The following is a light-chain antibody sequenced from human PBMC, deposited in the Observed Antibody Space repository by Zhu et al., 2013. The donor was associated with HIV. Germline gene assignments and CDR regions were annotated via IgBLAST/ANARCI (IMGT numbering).Light chain of an antibody. CDR1: NSDVGDYNY. CDR3: SSYTNISTLL. CDR2: EVS. Sequence: QSALTQPASVSGSPGQSITISCTGTNSDVGDYNYVSWYQQHPGKAPKLMIYEVSNRPSGVSNRFSGSKSGNTASLTISGLQAEDEADYYCSSYTNISTLLFGGGTKLTVL. J-gene: IGLJ2*01. V-gene: IGLV2-14*01.